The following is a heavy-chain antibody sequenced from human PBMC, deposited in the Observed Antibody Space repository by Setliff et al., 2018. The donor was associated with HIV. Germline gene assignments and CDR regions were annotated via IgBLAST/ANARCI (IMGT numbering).Heavy chain of an antibody. J-gene: IGHJ4*02. CDR1: GFTLTNYY. D-gene: IGHD2-15*01. Sequence: ASVKVSCKASGFTLTNYYIHWVRQAPGQGLEWVGIINPSGGRTKYGQRFQGRVAFTGDMSTSTVYMDLRSLESEDTAVYYCVREVPHSCYFDSWGQGTQV. CDR2: INPSGGRT. CDR3: VREVPHSCYFDS. V-gene: IGHV1-46*01.